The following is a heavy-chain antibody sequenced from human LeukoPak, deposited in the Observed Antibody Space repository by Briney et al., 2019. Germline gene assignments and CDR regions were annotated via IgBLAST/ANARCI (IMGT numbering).Heavy chain of an antibody. Sequence: GGSLRLSCVASGFSFSSYGMHWVRQAPGKGLEWVAFIRYHGRETYCADSVKGRFTISRDSPRNTLFLQMNSLRVEDTAVYYCAKGSGYNSDPWGQGTLVTVSS. CDR3: AKGSGYNSDP. D-gene: IGHD5-18*01. J-gene: IGHJ5*02. V-gene: IGHV3-30*02. CDR2: IRYHGRET. CDR1: GFSFSSYG.